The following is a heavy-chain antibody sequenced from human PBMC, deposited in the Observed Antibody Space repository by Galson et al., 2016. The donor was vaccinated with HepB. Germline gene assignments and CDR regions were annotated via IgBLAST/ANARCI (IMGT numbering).Heavy chain of an antibody. CDR2: VSPNGNTK. CDR1: GFIFSNYN. V-gene: IGHV3-48*02. D-gene: IGHD6-19*01. Sequence: SLRLSCAASGFIFSNYNMNWVRQAPGKGMEWVSYVSPNGNTKYYADSVKGRLSNSKENAKNSLSLQMPSLRDDDTAVYYGARGLPFHSSGWYFDSWGQGILVTVSS. J-gene: IGHJ4*02. CDR3: ARGLPFHSSGWYFDS.